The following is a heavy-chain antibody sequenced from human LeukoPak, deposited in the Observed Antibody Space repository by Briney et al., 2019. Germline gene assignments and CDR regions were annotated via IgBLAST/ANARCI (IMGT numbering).Heavy chain of an antibody. CDR3: AKDWTPHNRVYDCLDA. CDR1: GFAFGGHA. V-gene: IGHV3-23*01. D-gene: IGHD3-16*01. CDR2: IGSGSDL. Sequence: GGSLRLSCVGSGFAFGGHAMSWVRQAPGKGPEWVATIGSGSDLFYAESVKDRFTISRDDPRNTVWLQMNSLRAEDTALYYCAKDWTPHNRVYDCLDAWGQGTQVTVSS. J-gene: IGHJ5*02.